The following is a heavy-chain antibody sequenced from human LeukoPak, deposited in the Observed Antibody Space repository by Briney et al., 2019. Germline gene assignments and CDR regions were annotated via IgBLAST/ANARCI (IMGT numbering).Heavy chain of an antibody. CDR2: TGHVGNDI. CDR3: AKGHNSVRSSSNFDY. Sequence: PGRSLRLSCAASGFDFSVYGMHWVRQVPGKGLEWVVVTGHVGNDIHYADSVKGRFTISRDNSKNTLYLQMNSLRAEDTAVYYCAKGHNSVRSSSNFDYWGQGTLVTVSS. CDR1: GFDFSVYG. V-gene: IGHV3-33*06. J-gene: IGHJ4*02. D-gene: IGHD3-10*01.